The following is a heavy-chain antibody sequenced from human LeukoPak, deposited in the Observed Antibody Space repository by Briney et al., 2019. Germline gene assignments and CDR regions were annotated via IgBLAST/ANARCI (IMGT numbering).Heavy chain of an antibody. CDR3: AREGSSAINTNWFGP. CDR2: INPDSGAT. Sequence: ASVKVSCKASGYTFTGFYMHWVRQAPGQGLEWMGWINPDSGATDYAQKFQGRVTMTRDTSITTAYMELSRLTSDDTAAYYCAREGSSAINTNWFGPWGQGTLVAVSS. J-gene: IGHJ5*02. D-gene: IGHD5-12*01. V-gene: IGHV1-2*02. CDR1: GYTFTGFY.